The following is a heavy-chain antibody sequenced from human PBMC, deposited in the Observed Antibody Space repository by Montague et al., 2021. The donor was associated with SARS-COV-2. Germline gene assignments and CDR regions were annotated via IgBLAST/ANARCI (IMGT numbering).Heavy chain of an antibody. CDR1: GDSITNTRYF. V-gene: IGHV4-39*01. Sequence: SETLSLTCNVSGDSITNTRYFWGWIRQPQGKALEWIGSIYHNGKTYYNPSLERRALLSIDTSKNQFSLRLSSVIASDTAVYYCAVELNYFFDYWGQGFLVSVSS. CDR3: AVELNYFFDY. J-gene: IGHJ4*02. D-gene: IGHD1-7*01. CDR2: IYHNGKT.